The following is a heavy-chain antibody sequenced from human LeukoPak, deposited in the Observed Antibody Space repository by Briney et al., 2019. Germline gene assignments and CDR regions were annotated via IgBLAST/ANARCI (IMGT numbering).Heavy chain of an antibody. CDR2: IIPILGIA. Sequence: SVKVSCKASGGTFSSYAISWVRQAPGQGLEWMGRIIPILGIANYAQKFQGRVTITADKSTSTAYMELSSLRSEDTAVYYCANGYSSGWYGVDYWGQGTLVTVSS. CDR3: ANGYSSGWYGVDY. CDR1: GGTFSSYA. J-gene: IGHJ4*02. V-gene: IGHV1-69*04. D-gene: IGHD6-19*01.